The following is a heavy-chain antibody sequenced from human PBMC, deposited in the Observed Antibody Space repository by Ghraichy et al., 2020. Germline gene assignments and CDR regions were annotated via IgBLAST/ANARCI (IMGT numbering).Heavy chain of an antibody. CDR3: AKGARSTVRSGFYPFDY. D-gene: IGHD4-17*01. Sequence: GGSLRLSCAASGFTFSSYAMSWVRKAPGKGLEWVSAISGSGGSTYYADSVKGRFTISRDNSKNTLYLQMNSLRAEDTAVYYCAKGARSTVRSGFYPFDYWGQGTLVTVSS. J-gene: IGHJ4*02. CDR1: GFTFSSYA. CDR2: ISGSGGST. V-gene: IGHV3-23*01.